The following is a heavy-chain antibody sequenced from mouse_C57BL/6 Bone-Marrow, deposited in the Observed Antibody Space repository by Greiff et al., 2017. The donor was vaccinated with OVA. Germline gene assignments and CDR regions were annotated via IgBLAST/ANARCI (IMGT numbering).Heavy chain of an antibody. J-gene: IGHJ2*01. CDR2: IAPENGDT. V-gene: IGHV14-4*01. D-gene: IGHD4-1*01. CDR1: GFNINDDY. CDR3: TTELGRVDY. Sequence: EVKLEESGAELVRPGASVKLSCTASGFNINDDYMHWVKQRPEPGLEWIGWIAPENGDTEYASKFPGKAPLTADTSSNTASLQLSSLTSEDTAVYYCTTELGRVDYWGQGTTLTVSS.